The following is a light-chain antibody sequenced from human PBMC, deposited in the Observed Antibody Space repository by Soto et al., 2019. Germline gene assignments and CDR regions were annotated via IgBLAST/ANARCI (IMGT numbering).Light chain of an antibody. V-gene: IGKV3-11*01. J-gene: IGKJ4*01. Sequence: SAGALSLYKEERATLYCRASQSVSSYLAWYQQKPGQAPRLLIYDASNRATGIPARFSGSGSGTDFTLTISSLEPEDFAGYYCQQRSNWPLSFGGGSKVDIK. CDR3: QQRSNWPLS. CDR2: DAS. CDR1: QSVSSY.